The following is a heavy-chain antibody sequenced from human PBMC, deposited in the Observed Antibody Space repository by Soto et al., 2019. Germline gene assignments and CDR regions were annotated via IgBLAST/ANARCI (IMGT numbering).Heavy chain of an antibody. J-gene: IGHJ4*02. D-gene: IGHD6-13*01. CDR1: GGSISSYY. CDR3: AGGGIAAAAPPDY. CDR2: IYYSGST. V-gene: IGHV4-59*12. Sequence: SETLSLTCTVSGGSISSYYWSWIRQPPGKGLEWIGYIYYSGSTNYNPSFNSRVTISVDTSKNQFSLKLSSVTAADTAVYYCAGGGIAAAAPPDYWGQGTLVTVSS.